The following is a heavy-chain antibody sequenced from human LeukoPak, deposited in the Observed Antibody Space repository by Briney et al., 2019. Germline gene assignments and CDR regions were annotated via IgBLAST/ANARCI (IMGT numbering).Heavy chain of an antibody. V-gene: IGHV7-4-1*02. CDR3: ARGDYETHGYQTR. D-gene: IGHD3-22*01. Sequence: GASVKVSCKASGYIFTSYVLHWVRQATGQGLEWMGWINTNTGNPTYAQGFTGRFVFSLDTSVSTAYLQISSLKADDTAMYYCARGDYETHGYQTRWGQGTLVTVSS. J-gene: IGHJ4*02. CDR1: GYIFTSYV. CDR2: INTNTGNP.